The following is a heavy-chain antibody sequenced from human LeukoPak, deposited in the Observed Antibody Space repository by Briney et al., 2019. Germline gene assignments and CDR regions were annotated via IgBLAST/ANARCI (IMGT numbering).Heavy chain of an antibody. CDR1: GFTFSDHY. Sequence: PGGSLRLSCAASGFTFSDHYMDWVRQAAGKGLEWVGRIRNKANSYTTEYAASVKGRFTISRDDSKNSLYLQMNSLKTEDTAVYYCARDGRSYGGWFDIWGQGTMVTVSS. CDR3: ARDGRSYGGWFDI. D-gene: IGHD4-23*01. J-gene: IGHJ3*02. V-gene: IGHV3-72*01. CDR2: IRNKANSYTT.